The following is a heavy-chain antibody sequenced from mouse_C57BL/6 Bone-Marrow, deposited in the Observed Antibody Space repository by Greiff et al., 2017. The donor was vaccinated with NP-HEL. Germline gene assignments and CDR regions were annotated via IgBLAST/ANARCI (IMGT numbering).Heavy chain of an antibody. CDR3: ASPRKDAMDY. CDR2: IHPNSGST. V-gene: IGHV1-64*01. J-gene: IGHJ4*01. Sequence: QVQLQQPGAELVKPGASVQLSCKASGYTFTSYWMHWVKQRPGQGLEWIGMIHPNSGSTNYNEKFKSKATLTVDKSSSTAYMQLSSLTSEDSAVYYCASPRKDAMDYWGQGTSVTVSS. CDR1: GYTFTSYW.